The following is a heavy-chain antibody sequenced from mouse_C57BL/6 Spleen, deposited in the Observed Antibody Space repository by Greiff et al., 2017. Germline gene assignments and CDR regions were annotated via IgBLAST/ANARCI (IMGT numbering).Heavy chain of an antibody. J-gene: IGHJ4*01. V-gene: IGHV5-17*01. CDR2: ISSDSSTI. D-gene: IGHD2-4*01. CDR3: AREDYGYAMDY. Sequence: DVMLVESGGGLVKPGGSLKLSCAASGFTFSDYGMHWVRQAPEKGLEWVAYISSDSSTIYYADTVKGRFTISRDNAKNTLFLQMTSLRSEDTAMYYCAREDYGYAMDYWGQGTSVTVSS. CDR1: GFTFSDYG.